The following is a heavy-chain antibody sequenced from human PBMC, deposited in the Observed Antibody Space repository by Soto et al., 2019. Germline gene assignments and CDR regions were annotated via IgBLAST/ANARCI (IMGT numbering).Heavy chain of an antibody. V-gene: IGHV1-69*01. D-gene: IGHD2-21*01. CDR2: IIPVVGKT. Sequence: QVQLVQSGAEVKKPGSSVKVSCKASGYTFTTFGISWVRQAPGKGLEWLGGIIPVVGKTTYAQKFRGRITLTEDDATSTAYMEMSRLKSDDTAIYYCAREGGGEYDSASYKPGCFDPWGHGTLVTVSS. CDR1: GYTFTTFG. CDR3: AREGGGEYDSASYKPGCFDP. J-gene: IGHJ5*02.